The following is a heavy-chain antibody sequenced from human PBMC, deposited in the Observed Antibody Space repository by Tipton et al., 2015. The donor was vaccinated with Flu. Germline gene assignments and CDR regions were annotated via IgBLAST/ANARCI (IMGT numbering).Heavy chain of an antibody. V-gene: IGHV4-34*01. J-gene: IGHJ4*02. Sequence: TLSLTCAVYGGSFSAYYWSWIRQPPGKGLEWVGEINHSGTTNYNPSLTSRVTVSADTSKKQFSLKLTSVTAADTAVYYCARGAGYLWEMEYGGQGTLVTVSS. CDR3: ARGAGYLWEMEY. D-gene: IGHD3-16*01. CDR2: INHSGTT. CDR1: GGSFSAYY.